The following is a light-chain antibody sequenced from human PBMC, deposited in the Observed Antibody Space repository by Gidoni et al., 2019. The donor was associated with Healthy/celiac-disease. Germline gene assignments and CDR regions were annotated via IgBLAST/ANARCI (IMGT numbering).Light chain of an antibody. Sequence: DIVMTQSPDSLAVSLGERATINCKSSQSVLYSSNNKNYLAWYQQKPGQPPKLLIYWASTRESGVPDRFSGSGSGTDFILTITSLQAEDVAVYYCQQYYSTPCSFGQGTKLEIK. CDR2: WAS. J-gene: IGKJ2*04. V-gene: IGKV4-1*01. CDR3: QQYYSTPCS. CDR1: QSVLYSSNNKNY.